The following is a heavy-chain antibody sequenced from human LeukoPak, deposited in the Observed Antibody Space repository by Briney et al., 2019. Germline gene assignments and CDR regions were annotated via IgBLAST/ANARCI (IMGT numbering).Heavy chain of an antibody. CDR3: AKGSLPNNYYYDSSGAYDY. J-gene: IGHJ4*02. CDR2: ISYDGSNK. V-gene: IGHV3-30*18. D-gene: IGHD3-22*01. Sequence: GGSLRLSCAASGFTFSSYGMHWVRQAPGKGLEWVAVISYDGSNKYYADSVKGRFNISRDNSKNTLYMQMNSLRAEDTAVYYCAKGSLPNNYYYDSSGAYDYWGQGTLVTVSS. CDR1: GFTFSSYG.